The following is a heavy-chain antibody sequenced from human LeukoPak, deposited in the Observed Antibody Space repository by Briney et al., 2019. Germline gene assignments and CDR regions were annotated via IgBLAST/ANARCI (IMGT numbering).Heavy chain of an antibody. CDR3: ARDGDCSGGSCYSFDY. D-gene: IGHD2-15*01. Sequence: GESLKIFCKGSGYSFTSYWIGWVRQMPGKGLEWMGIIYPGDSDTRYSPSFQGQVTISADKSISTAYLQTNSLRAEDTAVYYCARDGDCSGGSCYSFDYWGQGTLVTVSS. V-gene: IGHV5-51*01. J-gene: IGHJ4*02. CDR1: GYSFTSYW. CDR2: IYPGDSDT.